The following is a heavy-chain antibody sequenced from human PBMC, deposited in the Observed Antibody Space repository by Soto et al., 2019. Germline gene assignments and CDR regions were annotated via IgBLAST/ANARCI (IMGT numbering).Heavy chain of an antibody. CDR3: ARDRRYCSSTSCYRIWFRR. D-gene: IGHD2-2*01. CDR2: IYYSGST. CDR1: GGSISSGDYY. Sequence: SETLSLTCTVSGGSISSGDYYWSWIRQPPGKGLEWIGYIYYSGSTYYNPSLKSRVTISVDTSKNQFSLKLSSVTAADTAVYYCARDRRYCSSTSCYRIWFRRWGRATLVTVSS. J-gene: IGHJ4*01. V-gene: IGHV4-30-4*01.